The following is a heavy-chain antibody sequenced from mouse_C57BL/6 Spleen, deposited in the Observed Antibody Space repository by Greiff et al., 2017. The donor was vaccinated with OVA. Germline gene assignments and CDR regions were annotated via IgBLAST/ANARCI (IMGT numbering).Heavy chain of an antibody. CDR2: ISSGGDYI. D-gene: IGHD4-1*01. Sequence: EVHLVESGEGLVKPGGSLKLSCAASGFTFSSYAMSWVRQTPEKRLEWVAYISSGGDYIYYADTVKGRFTISRDNARNTLYLQMSSLKSEDTAMYYCTRDRGLGSFDDWGQGTTLTVSS. CDR3: TRDRGLGSFDD. V-gene: IGHV5-9-1*02. J-gene: IGHJ2*01. CDR1: GFTFSSYA.